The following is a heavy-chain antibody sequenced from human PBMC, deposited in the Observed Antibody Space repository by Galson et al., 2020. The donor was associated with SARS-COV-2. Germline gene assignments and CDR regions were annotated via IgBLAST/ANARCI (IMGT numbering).Heavy chain of an antibody. CDR3: TTSATHCDFS. V-gene: IGHV3-15*01. Sequence: GESLKISCAASGFTFSNAWMTWVRQAPGKGLEWVGRIKSKTDGGTADYAAPVKGRFTISRDDSKNTLYLQMNSLKTEDTDLYYCTTSATHCDFSGGQGTLVTVSS. D-gene: IGHD3-3*01. CDR1: GFTFSNAW. J-gene: IGHJ4*02. CDR2: IKSKTDGGTA.